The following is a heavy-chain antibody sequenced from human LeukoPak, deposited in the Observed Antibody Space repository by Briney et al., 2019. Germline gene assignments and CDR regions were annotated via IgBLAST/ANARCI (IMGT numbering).Heavy chain of an antibody. J-gene: IGHJ6*02. V-gene: IGHV4-59*01. Sequence: SETLSLTCTVSGGSISLYYWSWIRQPPGKGLEWIGYIYYSGTTNYNPSLKSRVTISVDTSKNQFFLKLSSVTAADTAVYYCARVEAGPYYYYGMDVRGQGTTVTVSS. CDR2: IYYSGTT. D-gene: IGHD6-13*01. CDR3: ARVEAGPYYYYGMDV. CDR1: GGSISLYY.